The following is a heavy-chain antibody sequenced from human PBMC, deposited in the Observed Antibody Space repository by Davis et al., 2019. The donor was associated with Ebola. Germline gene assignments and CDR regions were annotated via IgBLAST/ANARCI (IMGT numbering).Heavy chain of an antibody. V-gene: IGHV4-59*01. CDR1: GGSISSYY. J-gene: IGHJ2*01. D-gene: IGHD2-2*01. Sequence: PSETLSLTCTVSGGSISSYYWSWIRQPPGKGLEWIGYIYYSGSTNYNPSLKSRVTISVDTSKNQFSLKLSSVTAADTAVYYCARVGSSTHWYFDLWGRGTLVTVSS. CDR2: IYYSGST. CDR3: ARVGSSTHWYFDL.